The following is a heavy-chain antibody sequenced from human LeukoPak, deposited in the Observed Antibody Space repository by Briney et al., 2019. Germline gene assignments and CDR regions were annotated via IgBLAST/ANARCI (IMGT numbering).Heavy chain of an antibody. D-gene: IGHD3-22*01. Sequence: SQTLSLTCAVSGDSVTSGGYFCTWIRQHPGEGLEWIGYLSNIGTTSDNPSRTSRVSISLDTSNNPFSLRLGFVTAEDTAVYYCAGDVVVTSCPDAFDIWGQGTMVTVSS. J-gene: IGHJ3*02. CDR2: LSNIGTT. CDR1: GDSVTSGGYF. V-gene: IGHV4-31*11. CDR3: AGDVVVTSCPDAFDI.